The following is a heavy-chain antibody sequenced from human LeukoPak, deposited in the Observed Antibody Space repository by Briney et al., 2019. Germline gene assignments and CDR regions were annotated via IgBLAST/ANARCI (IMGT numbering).Heavy chain of an antibody. Sequence: SVKVSCKASGGTFISYAISWVRQAPGQGLEWMGGIIPIFGTANYAQKFQGRVTITADEFTSTAYMELSSLRSEDTAVYYCARDLRSGYYGPFNWFDPWGQGTLVTVSS. J-gene: IGHJ5*02. CDR1: GGTFISYA. V-gene: IGHV1-69*01. CDR3: ARDLRSGYYGPFNWFDP. D-gene: IGHD3-3*01. CDR2: IIPIFGTA.